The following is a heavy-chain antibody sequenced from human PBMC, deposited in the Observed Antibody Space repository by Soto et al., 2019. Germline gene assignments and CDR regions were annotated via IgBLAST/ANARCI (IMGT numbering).Heavy chain of an antibody. CDR2: IFHTGTT. Sequence: SETLSLTCTVSGGSISSSNYYWGWIRQPPGKGLEWIASIFHTGTTYYSPSLKSRVTMSVDTSTNQFSLKLSSVTAADTAVYYCARGPFGVVKGPRNWFDPWGQGTLVTVS. D-gene: IGHD3-3*01. CDR3: ARGPFGVVKGPRNWFDP. CDR1: GGSISSSNYY. J-gene: IGHJ5*02. V-gene: IGHV4-39*01.